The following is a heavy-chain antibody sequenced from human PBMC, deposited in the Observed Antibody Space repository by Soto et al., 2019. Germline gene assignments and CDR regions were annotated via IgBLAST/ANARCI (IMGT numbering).Heavy chain of an antibody. CDR2: INHSGST. D-gene: IGHD3-22*01. Sequence: QVQLQQWGAGLLKPSETLSLTCAVYGGSFSGYYWSWIRQPPGKGLEWIGEINHSGSTNYNPSLKSRVTISVDTSKNQSSLKLSSVTAADTAVYYCARGLGLLLPPSGYWGQGTLVTVSS. CDR1: GGSFSGYY. J-gene: IGHJ4*02. CDR3: ARGLGLLLPPSGY. V-gene: IGHV4-34*01.